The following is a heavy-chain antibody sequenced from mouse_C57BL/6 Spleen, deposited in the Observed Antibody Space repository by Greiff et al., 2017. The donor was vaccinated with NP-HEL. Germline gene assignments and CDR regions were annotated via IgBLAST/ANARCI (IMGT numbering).Heavy chain of an antibody. J-gene: IGHJ3*01. V-gene: IGHV1-50*01. CDR3: ATDYPAWFAY. CDR2: IDPSASYT. D-gene: IGHD2-13*01. CDR1: GYTFTSYW. Sequence: QVQLKQPGAELVKPGASVKLSCKASGYTFTSYWMQWVKQRPGQGLEWIGEIDPSASYTNYNQKFKGKATLTVDTPSSTAYMQLSSLTSEDSAVYYCATDYPAWFAYWGQGTLVTVSA.